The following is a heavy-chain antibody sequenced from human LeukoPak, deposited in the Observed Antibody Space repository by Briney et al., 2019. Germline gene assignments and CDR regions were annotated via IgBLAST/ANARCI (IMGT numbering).Heavy chain of an antibody. CDR1: GFTFSSYS. V-gene: IGHV3-48*01. J-gene: IGHJ4*02. CDR3: ARGTSSGYFQLYFDY. Sequence: PGGSLRLSCAASGFTFSSYSMNWVRQAPGKGLEWVSHISSSSSTIYYADSVKGRFTISRDNSKNTLYLQMNSLRGEDTAVYYCARGTSSGYFQLYFDYWGQGTLVTVSS. D-gene: IGHD3-22*01. CDR2: ISSSSSTI.